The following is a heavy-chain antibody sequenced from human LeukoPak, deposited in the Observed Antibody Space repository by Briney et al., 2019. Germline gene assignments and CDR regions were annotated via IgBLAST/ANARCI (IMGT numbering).Heavy chain of an antibody. CDR3: ARVRLADERAWAY. Sequence: ASVKVSCKASGCTLSDFYIHWVRQAPGQGLEYVGWITPKSGDTYSPQRFQGRVTMTRDASISTAYMELSSLRSDDTAVYFCARVRLADERAWAYWGQGTLVTVSS. D-gene: IGHD3-3*02. V-gene: IGHV1-2*02. CDR2: ITPKSGDT. CDR1: GCTLSDFY. J-gene: IGHJ4*02.